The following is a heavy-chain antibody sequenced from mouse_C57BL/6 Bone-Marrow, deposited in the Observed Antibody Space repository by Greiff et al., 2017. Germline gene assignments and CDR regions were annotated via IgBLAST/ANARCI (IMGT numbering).Heavy chain of an antibody. Sequence: QVQLQQPGAELVKPGASVKLSCKASGYTFTSYWMHWVKQRPGQGLEWIGMIHPNSGSTNYNEKFKSKATLTVDKSSSTAYMQLSSRTSEDSAVYYCARSGLRYPAWFAYWGQGTLVTVSA. V-gene: IGHV1-64*01. J-gene: IGHJ3*01. CDR1: GYTFTSYW. CDR2: IHPNSGST. CDR3: ARSGLRYPAWFAY. D-gene: IGHD1-1*01.